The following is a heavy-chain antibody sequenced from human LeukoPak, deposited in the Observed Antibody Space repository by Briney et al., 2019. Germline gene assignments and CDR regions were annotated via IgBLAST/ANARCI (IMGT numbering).Heavy chain of an antibody. CDR1: GGSINNYY. V-gene: IGHV4-4*07. CDR2: IYTRGST. Sequence: SETLSLTCTVSGGSINNYYWSWIRQPAGKGLEWIGRIYTRGSTNYNPSLKSRVTTSVDTSKNQFSLKLSSVTAADTAVYYCARGRYCSADICSGGDAFDIWGQGTMVSGSS. CDR3: ARGRYCSADICSGGDAFDI. J-gene: IGHJ3*02. D-gene: IGHD2-15*01.